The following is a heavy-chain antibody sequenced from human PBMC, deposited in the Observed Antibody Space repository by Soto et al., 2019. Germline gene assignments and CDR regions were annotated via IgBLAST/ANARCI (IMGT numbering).Heavy chain of an antibody. J-gene: IGHJ4*02. D-gene: IGHD2-2*01. CDR1: GFTFSSYW. Sequence: EVQLVESGGGIAQPGGSLRLSCAASGFTFSSYWMHWVRQAPGKGLVWVSRINSDGSSTSYADSVKGRFTISRDNAKNTLYLQMNSLRAEDTAVYYCAREEGYCSSTTCYDYFDSWGQGTLVTVSS. V-gene: IGHV3-74*01. CDR3: AREEGYCSSTTCYDYFDS. CDR2: INSDGSST.